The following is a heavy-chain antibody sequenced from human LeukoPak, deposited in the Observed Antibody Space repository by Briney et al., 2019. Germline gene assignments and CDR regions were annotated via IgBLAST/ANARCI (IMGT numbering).Heavy chain of an antibody. J-gene: IGHJ3*02. CDR2: IYPGDSDT. Sequence: GESLKISCKGSGYSFTSYWIGWVRQMPGKGLEWVGIIYPGDSDTRYSPSFQGQVTISADKSISTAYLQWSSLKASDTAMYYCARPQTLRYFDWLLSQNDAFDIWGQGTMVTVSS. D-gene: IGHD3-9*01. CDR3: ARPQTLRYFDWLLSQNDAFDI. CDR1: GYSFTSYW. V-gene: IGHV5-51*01.